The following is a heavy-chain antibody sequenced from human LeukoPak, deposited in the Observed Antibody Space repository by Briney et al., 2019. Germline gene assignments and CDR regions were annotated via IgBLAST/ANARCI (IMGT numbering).Heavy chain of an antibody. CDR3: ATGLRPTINYAFDI. Sequence: ASVKVSCKVSGYTLTELSMHWVRQAPGKGLEWMGGFDPEDGETIYAQKFQGRVTMTEDTSTDTAYMELSSLRSEDTAVYYCATGLRPTINYAFDIWGQGTMVTVSS. J-gene: IGHJ3*02. D-gene: IGHD4-17*01. CDR2: FDPEDGET. V-gene: IGHV1-24*01. CDR1: GYTLTELS.